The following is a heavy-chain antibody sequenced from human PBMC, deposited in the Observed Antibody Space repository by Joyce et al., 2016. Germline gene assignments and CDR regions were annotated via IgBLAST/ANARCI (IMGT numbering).Heavy chain of an antibody. D-gene: IGHD4-11*01. V-gene: IGHV3-48*02. CDR2: ISGDTRTI. CDR1: GFTFSSYS. J-gene: IGHJ6*03. CDR3: ARAPRYSDFYYYFHMDV. Sequence: EVQLMESGGGLVQPGGSLRLSCAASGFTFSSYSMNWVRQAPGKVLEWVSYISGDTRTIYYADSVQGRFTISRDNAKNSLYLQINSLRDEDTAVYYCARAPRYSDFYYYFHMDVWGKGATVTVSS.